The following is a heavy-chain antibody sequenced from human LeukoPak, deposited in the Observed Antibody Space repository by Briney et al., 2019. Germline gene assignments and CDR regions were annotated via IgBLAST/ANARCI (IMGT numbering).Heavy chain of an antibody. CDR2: IYYSGNT. V-gene: IGHV4-39*01. CDR1: GASVSGSNSY. D-gene: IGHD5-18*01. CDR3: ARGRRIQLWTTHFDY. Sequence: SETLSLTCAVSGASVSGSNSYWGWIRQPPGKGLEWIGSIYYSGNTYYNASLKSQVSISIDTSKNQFSLKLSSVTAADTAVYYCARGRRIQLWTTHFDYWGQGTLVTVSS. J-gene: IGHJ4*02.